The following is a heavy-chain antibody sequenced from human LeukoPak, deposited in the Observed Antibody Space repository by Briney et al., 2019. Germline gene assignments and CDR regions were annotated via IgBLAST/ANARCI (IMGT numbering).Heavy chain of an antibody. Sequence: SVTDSCKASVYSFTSYFMHWVRQPRGQGLAWLGLINPSGSSTLYAQKFQGRVTMTRDMSTTTDYIEMSSLRSEDTAVYYCARDNSVGDIACWFDPWGQGTLVTVSS. CDR2: INPSGSST. D-gene: IGHD3-16*02. V-gene: IGHV1-46*01. J-gene: IGHJ5*02. CDR1: VYSFTSYF. CDR3: ARDNSVGDIACWFDP.